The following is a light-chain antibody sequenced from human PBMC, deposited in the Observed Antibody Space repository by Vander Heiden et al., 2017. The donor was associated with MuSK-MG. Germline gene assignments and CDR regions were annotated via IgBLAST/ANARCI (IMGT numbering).Light chain of an antibody. J-gene: IGLJ2*01. CDR3: SSYTSSDTLV. V-gene: IGLV2-14*01. Sequence: QSALTQPASVSGSPGQSITISCTVTSSDVGGYNYVSWYQQHAGKAPKLMIYDVSHRPSGVSNRFSGSKSGNTASLTVSGLQAEDEADYYCSSYTSSDTLVFGGGTKLTVL. CDR1: SSDVGGYNY. CDR2: DVS.